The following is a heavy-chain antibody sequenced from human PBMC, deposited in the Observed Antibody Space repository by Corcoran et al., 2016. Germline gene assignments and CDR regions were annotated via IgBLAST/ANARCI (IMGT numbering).Heavy chain of an antibody. J-gene: IGHJ5*02. CDR2: ISAYNGNT. CDR1: GYTFTSYG. D-gene: IGHD1-26*01. Sequence: QVQLVQSGAEGKKPGASLKVSCKASGYTFTSYGISWVRQAPGQGLEWMGWISAYNGNTNYAQKLQGRVTMTTDTSTSTAYMELRSLRSDDTAVYYCARTKLIGGAAGNNWFDPWGQGTLVTVSS. V-gene: IGHV1-18*01. CDR3: ARTKLIGGAAGNNWFDP.